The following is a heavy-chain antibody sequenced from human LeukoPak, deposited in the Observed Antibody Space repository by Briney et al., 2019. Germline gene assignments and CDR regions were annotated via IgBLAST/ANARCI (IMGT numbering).Heavy chain of an antibody. D-gene: IGHD3-10*01. CDR3: AKVAASSGELLWDLDY. V-gene: IGHV1-46*03. J-gene: IGHJ4*02. CDR1: GSTFTSYY. Sequence: ASVKVSCKASGSTFTSYYMPWVRQAPGQGLEWLGIINPSGGSTSYAQKFQGRVTMTRDTSTSTVYMELSSLRSEDTAVYYCAKVAASSGELLWDLDYWGQGTLVTVSS. CDR2: INPSGGST.